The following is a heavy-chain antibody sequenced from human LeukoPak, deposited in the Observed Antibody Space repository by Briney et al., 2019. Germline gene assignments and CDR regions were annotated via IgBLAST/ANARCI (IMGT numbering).Heavy chain of an antibody. CDR2: ISGSGGST. V-gene: IGHV3-23*01. CDR3: ARDLTAHSYGYIEAFDI. J-gene: IGHJ3*02. D-gene: IGHD5-18*01. CDR1: GFTFSSYG. Sequence: GGSLRLSCAASGFTFSSYGMSWVRQAPGKGLEWVSAISGSGGSTYYADSVKGRFTISRDNAKNSLYLQMNSLRAEDTAVYYCARDLTAHSYGYIEAFDIWGQGTMVTVSS.